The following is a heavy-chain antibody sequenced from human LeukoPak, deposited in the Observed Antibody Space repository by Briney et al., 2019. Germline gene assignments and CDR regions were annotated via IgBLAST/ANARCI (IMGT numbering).Heavy chain of an antibody. V-gene: IGHV5-51*01. D-gene: IGHD4-17*01. CDR2: IYPGDSDT. J-gene: IGHJ4*02. CDR3: ARSSVTTNPFDY. CDR1: GYKFTNYW. Sequence: GESLKISCKGSGYKFTNYWIGWVRQMPANGLESMVIIYPGDSDTRYSPSFKGQVTISADKSISTAYLQWSSLKASDTALYYCARSSVTTNPFDYWGQGTLVTVSS.